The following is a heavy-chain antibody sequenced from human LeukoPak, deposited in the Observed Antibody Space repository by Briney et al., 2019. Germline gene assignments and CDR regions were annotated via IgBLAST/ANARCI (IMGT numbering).Heavy chain of an antibody. CDR2: INHNGNVN. V-gene: IGHV3-7*03. J-gene: IGHJ6*02. Sequence: PGGSLRLSCAASGFTFSSYWMNWARQAPGKGLEWVASINHNGNVNYYVDSVKGRFTISRDKAKNSLYLQMGNLRAEDTAVYFCARGGGLDVWGQGATVTVSS. D-gene: IGHD3-16*01. CDR3: ARGGGLDV. CDR1: GFTFSSYW.